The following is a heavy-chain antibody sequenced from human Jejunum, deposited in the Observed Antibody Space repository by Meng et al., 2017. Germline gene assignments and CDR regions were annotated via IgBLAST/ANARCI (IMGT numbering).Heavy chain of an antibody. J-gene: IGHJ4*02. Sequence: GGSLRLSCTASGFTFSDHYMDWVRQAPGKGLQWVARSRDKTQSYSIEYAASVKGRFIISRDDSQQSLYLQMNSLQTDDTAMYYCTRGFCGGGTCYSGLTWGQGSLVTVSS. CDR2: SRDKTQSYSI. CDR1: GFTFSDHY. V-gene: IGHV3-72*01. D-gene: IGHD2-21*01. CDR3: TRGFCGGGTCYSGLT.